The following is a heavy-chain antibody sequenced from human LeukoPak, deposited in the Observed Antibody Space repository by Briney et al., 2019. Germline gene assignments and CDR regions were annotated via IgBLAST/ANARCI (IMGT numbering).Heavy chain of an antibody. J-gene: IGHJ4*02. CDR2: ISGSGGST. CDR3: AKFIRSSCFDY. CDR1: GFTFSSYA. V-gene: IGHV3-23*01. Sequence: GGSLRLSCAASGFTFSSYAMSWVRQAPGQGLEWVAAISGSGGSTYYADSVKGRFTISRDNSKNTLYLQMNSLRAEDTAVYYCAKFIRSSCFDYWGQGTLVTVSS. D-gene: IGHD6-13*01.